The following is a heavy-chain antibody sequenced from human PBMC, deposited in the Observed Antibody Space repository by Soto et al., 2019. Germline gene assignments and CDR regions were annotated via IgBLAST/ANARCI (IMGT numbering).Heavy chain of an antibody. CDR2: IXYDGSNK. CDR3: XXXXXXGIVLVPAAISGMDV. CDR1: GFTFSSYA. V-gene: IGHV3-30-3*01. Sequence: QVQLVESGGGVVQPGRSLRLSCAASGFTFSSYAMHWVRQAPGKGLEWVAVIXYDGSNKYYADSVKGRFTISRDNSKXXXXXXXXXXXXXXXXXXXXXXXXXXGIVLVPAAISGMDVW. D-gene: IGHD2-2*01. J-gene: IGHJ6*01.